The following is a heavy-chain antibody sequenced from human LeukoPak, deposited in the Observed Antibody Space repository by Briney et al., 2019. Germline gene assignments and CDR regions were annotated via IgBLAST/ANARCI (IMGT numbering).Heavy chain of an antibody. J-gene: IGHJ6*02. Sequence: GGSLRLPCAASGFTFSSYWMSWVRQAPGKGLEWVANIKQDGSEKYYVDSVKGRFTISRDNAKNSLYLQMNSLRAEDTAVYYCARDLGSSGYPLYYYYGMDVWGQGTTVTVSS. CDR2: IKQDGSEK. V-gene: IGHV3-7*03. CDR3: ARDLGSSGYPLYYYYGMDV. D-gene: IGHD3-22*01. CDR1: GFTFSSYW.